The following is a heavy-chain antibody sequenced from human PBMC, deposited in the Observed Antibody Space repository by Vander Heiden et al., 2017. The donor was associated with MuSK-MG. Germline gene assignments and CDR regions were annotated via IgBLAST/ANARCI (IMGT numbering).Heavy chain of an antibody. Sequence: EVQLLESGGGLVQPGGSLRLSCAASGFTFSSYAMSWVRQAPGKGLEWVSAISGSGGSTYYADSVKGRFTISRDNSKNTLYLQMNSLRAEDAAVYYCAKDRSLLVRPGWSAFDIWGQGTMVTVSS. CDR2: ISGSGGST. J-gene: IGHJ3*02. V-gene: IGHV3-23*01. D-gene: IGHD6-13*01. CDR1: GFTFSSYA. CDR3: AKDRSLLVRPGWSAFDI.